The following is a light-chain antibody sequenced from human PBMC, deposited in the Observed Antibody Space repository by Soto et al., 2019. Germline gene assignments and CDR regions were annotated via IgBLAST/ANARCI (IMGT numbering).Light chain of an antibody. J-gene: IGKJ2*01. Sequence: AIRMTQSPSSLSASTGDRVTITCRASHRLNTYLAWYQQKPGTAPKLLIYGVSSLQAGVPSRFSGSGSGTDFTLIISSLQSEDFATYYCQQYFSYPYTFGQGTKVEIK. V-gene: IGKV1-8*01. CDR2: GVS. CDR1: HRLNTY. CDR3: QQYFSYPYT.